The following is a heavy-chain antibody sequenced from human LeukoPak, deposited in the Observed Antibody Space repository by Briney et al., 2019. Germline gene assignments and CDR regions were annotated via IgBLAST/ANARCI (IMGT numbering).Heavy chain of an antibody. D-gene: IGHD4-17*01. CDR2: IIPILGIA. J-gene: IGHJ1*01. CDR3: ARDRGVHDYGAMGAGEYFQH. CDR1: GGTFSSYA. Sequence: SVKVSCKASGGTFSSYAISWVRQASGQGLEWMGRIIPILGIANYAQKFQGRVTITADKSTSTAYMELSSLRSEDTAVYYCARDRGVHDYGAMGAGEYFQHWGQGTLVTVSS. V-gene: IGHV1-69*04.